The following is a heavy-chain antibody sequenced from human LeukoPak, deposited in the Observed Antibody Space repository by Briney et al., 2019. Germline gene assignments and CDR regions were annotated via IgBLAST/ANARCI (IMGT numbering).Heavy chain of an antibody. V-gene: IGHV3-15*01. D-gene: IGHD3-22*01. CDR2: SKSKTDGGTT. CDR3: TTVGDFTYYYDSSGYRTLDY. CDR1: GFTFSNAW. J-gene: IGHJ4*02. Sequence: GRSLRLSCAASGFTFSNAWMSWVRQAPGKGLEWVGRSKSKTDGGTTDYAAPVKGRFTISRDDSKNTLYLQMNSLKTEDTAVYYCTTVGDFTYYYDSSGYRTLDYWGQGTLVTVSS.